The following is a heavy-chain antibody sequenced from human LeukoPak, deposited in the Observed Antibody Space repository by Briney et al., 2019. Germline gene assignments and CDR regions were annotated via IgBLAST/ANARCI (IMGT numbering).Heavy chain of an antibody. CDR1: GYIFTGYY. J-gene: IGHJ4*02. CDR3: ARETVTTRYFDY. Sequence: ASVKVSCKASGYIFTGYYIHWVRQAPGQGLEWMGWINPDSGVANYGEKFQGRVTMTRDTSISTAYMDLSSLRSDDTAVYYCARETVTTRYFDYWGQGTLVTVSS. CDR2: INPDSGVA. V-gene: IGHV1-2*02. D-gene: IGHD4-17*01.